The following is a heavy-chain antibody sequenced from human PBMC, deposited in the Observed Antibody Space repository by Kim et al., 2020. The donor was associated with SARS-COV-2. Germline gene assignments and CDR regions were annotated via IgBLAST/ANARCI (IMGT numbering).Heavy chain of an antibody. CDR3: AKGYLWFGEFHLNDAFDI. Sequence: GGSLRLSCAASGFTFDDYAMHWVRQAPGKGLEWVSGISWNSGSIGYADSVKGRFTISRDNAKNSLYLQMNSLRAEDTALYYCAKGYLWFGEFHLNDAFDIWGQGTMVTVSS. V-gene: IGHV3-9*01. J-gene: IGHJ3*02. CDR1: GFTFDDYA. CDR2: ISWNSGSI. D-gene: IGHD3-10*01.